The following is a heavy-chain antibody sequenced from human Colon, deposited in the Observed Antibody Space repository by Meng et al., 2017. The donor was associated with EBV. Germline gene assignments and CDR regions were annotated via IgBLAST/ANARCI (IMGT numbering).Heavy chain of an antibody. J-gene: IGHJ4*02. V-gene: IGHV4-34*01. CDR1: GGSFSGYV. D-gene: IGHD3-9*01. Sequence: QVLHQQWAAGLLKPSGTLSLTGTVNGGSFSGYVWSWVRQPPGKGMEWIGEVSHPGSANYNPSLKSRVTISVDASEKQFSLRLTSVTAADSAVYYCARVPTTGYKDHWGQGTLVTVSS. CDR2: VSHPGSA. CDR3: ARVPTTGYKDH.